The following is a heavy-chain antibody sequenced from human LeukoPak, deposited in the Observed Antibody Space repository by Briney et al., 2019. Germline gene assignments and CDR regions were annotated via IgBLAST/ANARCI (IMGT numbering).Heavy chain of an antibody. CDR2: IVVGSGNT. Sequence: TSVKVSCKASGSTFTSSAVQWVRQARGQRLEWIGWIVVGSGNTNYAQKFQERVTITRDMSTSTAYMELSSLRSEDTAVYYCAAVPHYMVRGVIRNDYWGQGTLVTVSS. D-gene: IGHD3-10*01. V-gene: IGHV1-58*01. J-gene: IGHJ4*02. CDR3: AAVPHYMVRGVIRNDY. CDR1: GSTFTSSA.